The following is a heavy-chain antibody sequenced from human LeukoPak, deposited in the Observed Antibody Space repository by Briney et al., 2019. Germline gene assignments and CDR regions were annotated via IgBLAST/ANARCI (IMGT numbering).Heavy chain of an antibody. D-gene: IGHD3-9*01. Sequence: GGSLRLSCAASGIAVSTNYMSWVRQAPGKGLEWVSIIYSGGATFYADSVKGRFTISRENSKNTLWLQMNSLRAEDTAVYYCARLHYDVLTGPFDYWGQGTLVTVSS. J-gene: IGHJ4*02. CDR1: GIAVSTNY. V-gene: IGHV3-66*04. CDR3: ARLHYDVLTGPFDY. CDR2: IYSGGAT.